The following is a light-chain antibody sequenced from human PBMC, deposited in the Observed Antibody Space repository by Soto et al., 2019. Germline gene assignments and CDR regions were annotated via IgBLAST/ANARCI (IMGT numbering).Light chain of an antibody. CDR2: DAS. Sequence: EIVLTQSPATLSLSPGERATLSCRDSQSVSSYLAWYQQKPGQAPRLLIYDASNRATGIPARFSGSGSGTDFTLTISSLEPEDFAVYYCQQRSTEVTFGQGTKMEIK. CDR3: QQRSTEVT. CDR1: QSVSSY. J-gene: IGKJ2*01. V-gene: IGKV3-11*01.